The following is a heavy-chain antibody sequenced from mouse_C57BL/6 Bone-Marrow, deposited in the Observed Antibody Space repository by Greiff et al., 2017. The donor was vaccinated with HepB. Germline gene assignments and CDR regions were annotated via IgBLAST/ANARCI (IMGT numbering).Heavy chain of an antibody. CDR3: ARYPLYGSSF. Sequence: VQLQESGAELVKPGASVKMSCKASGYTFTSYWITWVKQRPGQGLEWIGDIYPGSGSTNYNEKFKSKATLTVDTSSSTAYMQLSSLTSEDSAVYYCARYPLYGSSFWGQGTTLTVSS. D-gene: IGHD1-1*01. V-gene: IGHV1-55*01. CDR1: GYTFTSYW. J-gene: IGHJ2*01. CDR2: IYPGSGST.